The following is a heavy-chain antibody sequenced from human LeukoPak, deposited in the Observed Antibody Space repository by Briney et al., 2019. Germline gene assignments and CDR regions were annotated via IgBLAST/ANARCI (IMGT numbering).Heavy chain of an antibody. J-gene: IGHJ4*02. CDR3: ARELLWFGELYRGANFDY. CDR1: GGSISSYY. Sequence: SETLSLTCTVSGGSISSYYWSWIRQPPGKGLEWIGYIYYSGSTNYNPSLKSRVTISEDTSKNQFSLKLSSVTAEDTAVYYCARELLWFGELYRGANFDYWGQGTLATVSS. D-gene: IGHD3-10*01. CDR2: IYYSGST. V-gene: IGHV4-59*01.